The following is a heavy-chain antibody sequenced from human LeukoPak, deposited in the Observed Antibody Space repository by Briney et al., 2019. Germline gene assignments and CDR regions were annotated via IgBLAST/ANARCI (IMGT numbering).Heavy chain of an antibody. CDR3: ARVADTAMVLNYYFDY. CDR2: ISSSGSTI. V-gene: IGHV3-48*03. D-gene: IGHD5-18*01. Sequence: PGGSLRLSCAASGFTFSSYEMNWVRQAPGKGLEWVSYISSSGSTIYYADSVKGRFTLSRDNAKNSLYLQMNSLRAEDTAVYYCARVADTAMVLNYYFDYWGQGTLVTVSS. J-gene: IGHJ4*02. CDR1: GFTFSSYE.